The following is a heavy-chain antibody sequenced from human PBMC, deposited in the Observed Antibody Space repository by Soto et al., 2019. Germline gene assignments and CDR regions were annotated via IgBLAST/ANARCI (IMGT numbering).Heavy chain of an antibody. D-gene: IGHD5-18*01. V-gene: IGHV3-30*04. J-gene: IGHJ6*02. CDR1: GFTLRSYS. Sequence: QVQLVESGGGVAQPGRSLRLFCAASGFTLRSYSLHWVRQSPGKGLEWVAAISSDGTEKHYADSVKGRFTISRDNSKNTLSLQLNSLRTEDTAVYYCARMFGFSYGPANRGMDVWGQGTTVTVSS. CDR2: ISSDGTEK. CDR3: ARMFGFSYGPANRGMDV.